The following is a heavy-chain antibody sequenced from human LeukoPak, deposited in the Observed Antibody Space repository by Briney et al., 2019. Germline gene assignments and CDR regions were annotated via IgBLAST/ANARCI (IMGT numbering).Heavy chain of an antibody. J-gene: IGHJ4*02. V-gene: IGHV1-46*01. CDR1: GYTFTSYY. Sequence: GASVKVSCKASGYTFTSYYMHWVRQAPGQGLEWMGIINPSGGSTSYAQKFQGRVTMTRDMSTSTVYMELSSLRSEDTAVYYCARDLWDYYDSSGYYSFAYWGQGTLVTVSS. D-gene: IGHD3-22*01. CDR2: INPSGGST. CDR3: ARDLWDYYDSSGYYSFAY.